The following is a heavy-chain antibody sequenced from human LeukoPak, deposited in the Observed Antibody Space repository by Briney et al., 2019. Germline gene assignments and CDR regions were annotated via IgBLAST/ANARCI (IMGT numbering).Heavy chain of an antibody. CDR3: ARGSGYDRAPDY. D-gene: IGHD5-12*01. J-gene: IGHJ4*02. CDR1: GFTFSSYA. CDR2: ISGSGGST. V-gene: IGHV3-23*01. Sequence: PGGSLRLSCAASGFTFSSYAMSWVRQAPGKGLEWVSAISGSGGSTYYADSVKGRFTISRDNSKNTLYLQMNSLRAEDTAVYYCARGSGYDRAPDYWGQGTLVTVSS.